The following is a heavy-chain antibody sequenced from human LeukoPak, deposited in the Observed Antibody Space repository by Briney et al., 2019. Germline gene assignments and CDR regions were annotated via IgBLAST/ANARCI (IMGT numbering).Heavy chain of an antibody. CDR1: GFTFSSYW. D-gene: IGHD6-13*01. CDR2: IKQDGSEK. V-gene: IGHV3-7*01. J-gene: IGHJ4*02. Sequence: GGSLRLSCAASGFTFSSYWMSWVRQAPGKGLEWVANIKQDGSEKYYVDSVKGRFTISRDNAKNSLYLQMNSLRAEDTAVYYCARDPIAAADYFDYWGQGTLVTVSS. CDR3: ARDPIAAADYFDY.